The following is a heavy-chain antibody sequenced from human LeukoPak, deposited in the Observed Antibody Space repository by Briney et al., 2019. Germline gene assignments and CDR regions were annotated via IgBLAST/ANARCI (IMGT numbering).Heavy chain of an antibody. Sequence: GGSLRLSCAASGFTFSSYGMSWVRQAPGKGLEWVSAISGSGGSTYYADSVKGRFTISRDNAKNSLYLQMNSLRAEDTAVYYCARALDSLYSSGWPSAGYWGQGTLVTVSS. V-gene: IGHV3-23*01. CDR2: ISGSGGST. CDR3: ARALDSLYSSGWPSAGY. D-gene: IGHD6-19*01. J-gene: IGHJ4*02. CDR1: GFTFSSYG.